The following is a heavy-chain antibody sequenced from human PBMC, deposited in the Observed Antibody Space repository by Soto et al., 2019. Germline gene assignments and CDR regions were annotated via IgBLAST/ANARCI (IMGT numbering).Heavy chain of an antibody. Sequence: SQTLSLTCAISGDSVSSNSAAWNWIRQSPSRGLEWLGRTYYRSKWYNDYAVSVKSRITINPGTSKNQFSLQLNSVTPEDTAVYYCARAGYSSSSLFSTTYYYYGMDVWGQGTTVTVSS. CDR2: TYYRSKWYN. V-gene: IGHV6-1*01. J-gene: IGHJ6*02. D-gene: IGHD6-6*01. CDR1: GDSVSSNSAA. CDR3: ARAGYSSSSLFSTTYYYYGMDV.